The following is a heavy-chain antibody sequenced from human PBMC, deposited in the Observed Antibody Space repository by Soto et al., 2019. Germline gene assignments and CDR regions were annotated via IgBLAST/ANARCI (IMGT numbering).Heavy chain of an antibody. CDR2: IYYIGNT. D-gene: IGHD4-17*01. CDR1: GGSISSRSSY. Sequence: QLQLQESGPGLVKASETLSLTCTVSGGSISSRSSYWGWIRQPPGKGLEWIGSIYYIGNTYYNRSLKSRVAISIDSSKTRFSLKLNSVTTADTAVYSCGAQDYGAKGYYFETWGQGTLVTVSS. CDR3: GAQDYGAKGYYFET. V-gene: IGHV4-39*02. J-gene: IGHJ4*02.